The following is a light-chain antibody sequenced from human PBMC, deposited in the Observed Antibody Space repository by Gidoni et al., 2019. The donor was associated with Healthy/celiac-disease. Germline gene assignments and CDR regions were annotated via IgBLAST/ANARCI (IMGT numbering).Light chain of an antibody. Sequence: DIVMTQSPDSLTVSLGERATINCKSSQSVLYSSNNKNYLAWYQQKPGQPPKLLIYWASTREAGVPDRFSGSGSGTDFTLTISSLQAEDVAVYYFQQYYSIPRAFXQXTKVEIK. CDR1: QSVLYSSNNKNY. CDR2: WAS. V-gene: IGKV4-1*01. CDR3: QQYYSIPRA. J-gene: IGKJ1*01.